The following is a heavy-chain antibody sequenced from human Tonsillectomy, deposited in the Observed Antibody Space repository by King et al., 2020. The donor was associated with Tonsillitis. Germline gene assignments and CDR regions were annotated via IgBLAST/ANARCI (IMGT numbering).Heavy chain of an antibody. Sequence: VQLVESGGGLVQPGGSLRLSCAASGFTFSSYWMTWVRQAPGKGLEWVANIKQVGSGKYYVDSLKGRFTISRANAKNSLYLQMNSLRVEDTAVYYCARGTSGLARSYYYYYMDVWGKGTTVTVSS. CDR1: GFTFSSYW. V-gene: IGHV3-7*03. CDR2: IKQVGSGK. J-gene: IGHJ6*03. CDR3: ARGTSGLARSYYYYYMDV. D-gene: IGHD3/OR15-3a*01.